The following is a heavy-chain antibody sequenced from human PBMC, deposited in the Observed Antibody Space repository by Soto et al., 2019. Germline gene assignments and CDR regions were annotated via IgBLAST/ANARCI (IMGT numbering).Heavy chain of an antibody. Sequence: GGSLRLSCAASGFTFSSYNMNWVRQAPGKGLEWVSSISSSSSYIYYADSVKGRFTISRDNAKNSLYLQMNSLRAEDTAVYYCARDDYGDYGGYFDYWGQGTLVTVSS. D-gene: IGHD4-17*01. CDR3: ARDDYGDYGGYFDY. J-gene: IGHJ4*02. CDR1: GFTFSSYN. CDR2: ISSSSSYI. V-gene: IGHV3-21*01.